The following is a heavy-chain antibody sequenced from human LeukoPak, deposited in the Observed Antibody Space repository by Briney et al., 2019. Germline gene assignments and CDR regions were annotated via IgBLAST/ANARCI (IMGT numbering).Heavy chain of an antibody. V-gene: IGHV3-53*01. Sequence: PGGSLRLSCAASGFTVSSNYMSWVRQAPGKGLEWVSGIISGGSTYYADSVKGRFTISRDNSKNTLYLQMNSLRAEDTAVYYCATQIAGTTQTWGQGTLVTVSS. CDR2: IISGGST. CDR3: ATQIAGTTQT. D-gene: IGHD1-7*01. CDR1: GFTVSSNY. J-gene: IGHJ5*02.